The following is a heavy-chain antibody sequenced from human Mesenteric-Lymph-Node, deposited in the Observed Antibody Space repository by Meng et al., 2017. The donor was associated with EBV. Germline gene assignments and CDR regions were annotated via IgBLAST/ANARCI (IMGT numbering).Heavy chain of an antibody. CDR2: VYYTGSS. J-gene: IGHJ4*02. D-gene: IGHD4-17*01. CDR3: ARDREDVTTVFDS. CDR1: VDSFSGYF. Sequence: QVQLPQCGAGLLQHSETLSLTFAAYVDSFSGYFWSWIRQPPGQGLEWIGNVYYTGSSFYNPTLKSRVTISVDTSKNHFSLSLSSVTAADTAIYYCARDREDVTTVFDSWGQGTLVTVSS. V-gene: IGHV4-34*02.